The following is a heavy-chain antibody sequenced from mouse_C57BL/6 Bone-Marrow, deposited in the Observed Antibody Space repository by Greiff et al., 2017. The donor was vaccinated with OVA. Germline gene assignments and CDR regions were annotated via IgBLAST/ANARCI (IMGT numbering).Heavy chain of an antibody. D-gene: IGHD2-2*01. CDR1: GFTFSSYA. CDR2: ISDGGSYT. V-gene: IGHV5-4*01. CDR3: AREGVTGY. Sequence: VQLKESGGGLVKPGGSLKLSCAASGFTFSSYAMSWVRQTPEKRLEWVATISDGGSYTYYPDNVKGRFTISRDNAKNNLYLQMSRLKSEDTAMYYCAREGVTGYWGQGTLVTVSA. J-gene: IGHJ3*01.